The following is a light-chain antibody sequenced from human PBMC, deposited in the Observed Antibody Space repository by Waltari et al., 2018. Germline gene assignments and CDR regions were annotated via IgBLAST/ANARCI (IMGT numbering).Light chain of an antibody. CDR1: QSVLYSSNNKNY. CDR3: QQYYSTPRT. V-gene: IGKV4-1*01. J-gene: IGKJ2*01. Sequence: DIVMTQSPDSLAVSLGERATINCKSSQSVLYSSNNKNYLAWYQQKPGPPPKLLIYWASTRESGVPDRCSGSGSGTDFTHTISSLQAEDVAVYYCQQYYSTPRTFGQGTKLEIK. CDR2: WAS.